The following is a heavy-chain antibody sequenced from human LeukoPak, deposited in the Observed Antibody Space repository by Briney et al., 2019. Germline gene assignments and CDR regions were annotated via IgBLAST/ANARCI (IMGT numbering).Heavy chain of an antibody. CDR3: ARTDY. CDR2: VNPNSGVT. V-gene: IGHV1-2*02. J-gene: IGHJ4*02. Sequence: ASVKVSCKAFGYTFTGYYMRWVRQAPGQGLEWMGWVNPNSGVTNYVQKFQGRVTMTRDTSISTAYMELSRLRSDDTAVYYCARTDYWGQGTLVTVSS. CDR1: GYTFTGYY.